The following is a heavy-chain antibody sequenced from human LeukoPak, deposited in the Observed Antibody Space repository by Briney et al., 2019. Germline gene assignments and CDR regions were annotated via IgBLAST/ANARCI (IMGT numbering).Heavy chain of an antibody. D-gene: IGHD3-10*01. CDR1: GGSISSAGYY. CDR3: ARTVSSGSPYFDS. Sequence: SQTLSLTCSVSGGSISSAGYYWSWIRQPAGKGLEWIGRVYNSGSTNYSPSLKSRVTISEDASKNQFSLKLSFVTAADTAVYYCARTVSSGSPYFDSWGLGTLVTASS. V-gene: IGHV4-61*02. J-gene: IGHJ4*02. CDR2: VYNSGST.